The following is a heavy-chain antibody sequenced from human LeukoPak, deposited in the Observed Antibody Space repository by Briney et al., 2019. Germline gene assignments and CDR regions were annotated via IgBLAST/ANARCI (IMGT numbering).Heavy chain of an antibody. CDR1: GYTFTSYA. D-gene: IGHD6-19*01. J-gene: IGHJ4*02. CDR2: INAGNGNT. CDR3: ARYGDIAVAGTSRAFGY. V-gene: IGHV1-3*01. Sequence: GASVKVSCKASGYTFTSYAMHWVRQAPGQRLEWMGWINAGNGNTKYSQKFQGRVTITRDTSASTAYMELSSLRSEDTAVYYCARYGDIAVAGTSRAFGYWGQGTLATVSS.